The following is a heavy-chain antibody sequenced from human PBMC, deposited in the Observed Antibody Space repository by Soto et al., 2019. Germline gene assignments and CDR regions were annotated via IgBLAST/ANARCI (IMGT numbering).Heavy chain of an antibody. Sequence: QVQLVESGGGVVQPGRSLRLSCAASGFTFSSYGMHWVRQAPGKGLEWVAVISYDGSNKYYADSVKGRFTISRDNSKNTLYLQMNSLRAEDTGVYYCAKDQSRAARLMLVLEWPQGYGMDVWGQGTTVTVSS. J-gene: IGHJ6*02. CDR3: AKDQSRAARLMLVLEWPQGYGMDV. V-gene: IGHV3-30*18. CDR1: GFTFSSYG. D-gene: IGHD3-3*01. CDR2: ISYDGSNK.